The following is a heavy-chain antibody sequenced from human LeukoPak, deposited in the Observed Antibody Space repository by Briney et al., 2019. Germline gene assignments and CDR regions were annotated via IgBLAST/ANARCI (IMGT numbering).Heavy chain of an antibody. Sequence: ASVKVSCKASGYTFTSYGISWVRQAPGQGLEWMGWISAYYGNTNYAQKLQGRVTMTTDTSTSTAYMELRSLRSDDTAVYYCARRSYYYDSSGYYYESAFDIWGQGTMVTVSS. CDR3: ARRSYYYDSSGYYYESAFDI. J-gene: IGHJ3*02. CDR2: ISAYYGNT. V-gene: IGHV1-18*01. D-gene: IGHD3-22*01. CDR1: GYTFTSYG.